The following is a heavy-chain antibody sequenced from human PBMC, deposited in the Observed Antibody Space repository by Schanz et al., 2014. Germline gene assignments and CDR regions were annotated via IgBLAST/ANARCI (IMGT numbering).Heavy chain of an antibody. CDR3: AREYSSYGTVYY. D-gene: IGHD5-12*01. Sequence: VQLVESGGGLVRPGGSLRLSCTTSGLIFSTYTLNWVRQAPGKGLEWVAVILYDGSNKYYADSVKGRFTISRDNSKNTLYLQMNSLRVEDTALYYCAREYSSYGTVYYWGQGTLVTVSS. CDR1: GLIFSTYT. CDR2: ILYDGSNK. V-gene: IGHV3-30*03. J-gene: IGHJ4*02.